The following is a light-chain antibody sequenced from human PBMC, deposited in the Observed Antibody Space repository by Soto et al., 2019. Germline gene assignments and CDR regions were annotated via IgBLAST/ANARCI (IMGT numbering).Light chain of an antibody. J-gene: IGLJ2*01. CDR3: SPYTTSSTHVV. V-gene: IGLV2-14*01. CDR2: DVS. Sequence: QSVLTQPASVSGSPGQSVTISCTGTSSEVGSYNYVSWYQQYPGKAPKLMIYDVSNRPSGVSYRFSGSKSGNTASLTISGPQGEDEADYYCSPYTTSSTHVVFGGGTKLTVL. CDR1: SSEVGSYNY.